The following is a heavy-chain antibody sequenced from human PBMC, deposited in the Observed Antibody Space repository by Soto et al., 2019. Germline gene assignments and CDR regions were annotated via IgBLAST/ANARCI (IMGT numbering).Heavy chain of an antibody. Sequence: QLQLQESGPGLVKPSETLSLTCTVSGGSVTNNGYYWGWIRQPPGKGLEWIASIYYSGNIYYNPSLKSRVTMSVDPPRKQFTLNLSSVTAADTALYYCARLLYDRSGYYYFDLWGQGTLVTVSS. CDR1: GGSVTNNGYY. V-gene: IGHV4-39*01. D-gene: IGHD3-22*01. CDR2: IYYSGNI. J-gene: IGHJ4*02. CDR3: ARLLYDRSGYYYFDL.